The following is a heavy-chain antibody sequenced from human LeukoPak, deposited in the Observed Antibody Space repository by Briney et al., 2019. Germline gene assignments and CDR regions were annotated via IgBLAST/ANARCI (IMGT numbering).Heavy chain of an antibody. D-gene: IGHD3/OR15-3a*01. CDR3: ARDLDPYSPPTY. J-gene: IGHJ4*02. V-gene: IGHV4-59*01. Sequence: SETLPLTCTVSGGSISSYYWSWIRQPPGKGLEWIGYIYYSGSTNYNPSLKSRVTISVDTSKNQFSLRLSSVTAADTAVYYCARDLDPYSPPTYWGQGTLVTVSS. CDR1: GGSISSYY. CDR2: IYYSGST.